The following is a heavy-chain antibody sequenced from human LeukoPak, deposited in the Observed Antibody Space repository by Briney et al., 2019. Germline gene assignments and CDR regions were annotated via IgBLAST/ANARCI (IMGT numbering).Heavy chain of an antibody. CDR2: LSSDGVNK. Sequence: GGSLGHSCAASGFTFSSYPMHWVRQTPGKGLQWVAILSSDGVNKRYADSVKGRFTISRDNSKNTLYLQMNSLRAEDTAVYYCAKWGSSGRRGYFDYWGQGTLVTVSS. V-gene: IGHV3-30-3*02. CDR1: GFTFSSYP. CDR3: AKWGSSGRRGYFDY. D-gene: IGHD6-19*01. J-gene: IGHJ4*02.